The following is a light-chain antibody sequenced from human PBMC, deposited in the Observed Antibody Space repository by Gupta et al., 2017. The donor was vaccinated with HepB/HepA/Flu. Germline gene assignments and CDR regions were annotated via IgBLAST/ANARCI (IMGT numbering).Light chain of an antibody. V-gene: IGLV1-40*01. CDR2: GNS. CDR3: QSYDSSLSGWV. J-gene: IGLJ3*02. Sequence: QSVLTQPPSVSGAPVQRVTISCTGSSTNIEEGYDVHWYQQLPGAAPKLLIYGNSNRPSGVPDRFSGSKSGTSASLAITGLQAEDEADYYCQSYDSSLSGWVFGGGTKLTVL. CDR1: STNIEEGYD.